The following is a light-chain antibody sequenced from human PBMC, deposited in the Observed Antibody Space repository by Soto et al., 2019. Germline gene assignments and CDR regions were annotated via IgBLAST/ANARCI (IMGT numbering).Light chain of an antibody. Sequence: EIVMTQSPATLSVSPGERATLSCRASQSVSSNLAWYQQKPGQVPRLLIYGASTRATGIPARFSGSGSGTEFTLTITSLQSEDFPVYYCQQYNDWPRTFGQRTKLEVK. V-gene: IGKV3-15*01. CDR1: QSVSSN. CDR2: GAS. J-gene: IGKJ1*01. CDR3: QQYNDWPRT.